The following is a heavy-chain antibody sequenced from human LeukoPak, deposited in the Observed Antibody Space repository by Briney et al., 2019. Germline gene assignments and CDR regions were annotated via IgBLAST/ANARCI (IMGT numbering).Heavy chain of an antibody. Sequence: RPSETLSLTCAVPNGSFSGYFWSWLRQPPGKGLECIGDINHSGSSHYNPSLKNRAVMSIDTSKNEFSLRLTSVTAADTAVYDCARGPYYYLDVWGKGTTVTVSS. CDR3: ARGPYYYLDV. V-gene: IGHV4-34*01. CDR2: INHSGSS. CDR1: NGSFSGYF. J-gene: IGHJ6*03.